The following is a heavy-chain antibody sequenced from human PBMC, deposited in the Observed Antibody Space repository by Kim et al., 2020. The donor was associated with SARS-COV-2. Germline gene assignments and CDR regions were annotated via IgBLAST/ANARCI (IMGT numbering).Heavy chain of an antibody. D-gene: IGHD2-15*01. Sequence: TYSNPSLQSRVTISVDTSRNQFSLNLASVTAADAAVYYCARRTEAGGYFDFWGQGSPVTVAS. CDR2: T. V-gene: IGHV4-39*01. J-gene: IGHJ4*02. CDR3: ARRTEAGGYFDF.